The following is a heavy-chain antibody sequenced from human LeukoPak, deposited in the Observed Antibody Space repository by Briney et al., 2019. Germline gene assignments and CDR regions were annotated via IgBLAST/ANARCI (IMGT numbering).Heavy chain of an antibody. J-gene: IGHJ5*02. Sequence: PSETLSLTRAVYGGSFSGYYWSWIRQPPGKGLEWIGEINHSGSTNYNPSLKSRVTISVDTSKNQFSLKLSSVTAADTAVYYCARGDTGSYPFDPWGQGTLVTVSS. V-gene: IGHV4-34*01. CDR1: GGSFSGYY. CDR2: INHSGST. CDR3: ARGDTGSYPFDP. D-gene: IGHD1-1*01.